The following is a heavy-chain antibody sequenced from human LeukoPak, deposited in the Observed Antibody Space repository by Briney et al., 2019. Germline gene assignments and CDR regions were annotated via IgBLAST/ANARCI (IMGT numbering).Heavy chain of an antibody. CDR3: ANPLWVGSSGWYYFDY. V-gene: IGHV3-23*01. CDR1: GFTFSSYA. Sequence: GGSLRLSCAASGFTFSSYAMSWVRQAPGKGLECVSAISGSGGSTYYADSVKGRFTISRDNSKNTLYLQMNSLRAEDAAVYYCANPLWVGSSGWYYFDYWGQGTLVTVSS. CDR2: ISGSGGST. J-gene: IGHJ4*02. D-gene: IGHD6-19*01.